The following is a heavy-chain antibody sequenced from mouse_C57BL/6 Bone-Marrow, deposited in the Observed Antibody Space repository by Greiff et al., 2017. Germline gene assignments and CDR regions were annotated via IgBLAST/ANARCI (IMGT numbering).Heavy chain of an antibody. V-gene: IGHV14-4*01. CDR3: SSFEGSYFDF. CDR1: GFNIKDDY. Sequence: EVHLQQSGAELVRPGASVKLSCTASGFNIKDDYIHWVKQRPEQGLEWIGWIDPEIGDTEYASKFQGKATITSDTSSNTAYLRLSSLTSEDTAVYYCSSFEGSYFDFWGQGTPLTVAS. J-gene: IGHJ2*01. CDR2: IDPEIGDT.